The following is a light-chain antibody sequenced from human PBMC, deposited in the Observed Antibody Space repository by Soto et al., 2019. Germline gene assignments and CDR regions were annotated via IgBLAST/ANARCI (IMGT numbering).Light chain of an antibody. CDR2: GAS. CDR1: QSVSSSSY. CDR3: QQYDSSPSYT. V-gene: IGKV3-20*01. J-gene: IGKJ2*01. Sequence: ELVLTQSPGTLSLSPGERATLSCRASQSVSSSSYLAWYQQKPGQAPRLLIYGASSRATGIPDRFSGSGSATDFTLTISRLEPEDFAVYYCQQYDSSPSYTFRQGTKLEI.